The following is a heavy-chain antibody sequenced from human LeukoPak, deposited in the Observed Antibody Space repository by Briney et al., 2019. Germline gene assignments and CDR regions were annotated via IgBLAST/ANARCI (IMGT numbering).Heavy chain of an antibody. J-gene: IGHJ4*02. CDR3: ARRKGSSSSPSDY. CDR2: IYTSGST. D-gene: IGHD6-6*01. CDR1: GGSISSYY. V-gene: IGHV4-4*09. Sequence: SETLSLTCTVSGGSISSYYWSWIRQPPGKGLEWIGYIYTSGSTNYNPSLKSRVTISVDTSKNQFSLKLSSVTAADTAVYYCARRKGSSSSPSDYWGQGTLVTVSS.